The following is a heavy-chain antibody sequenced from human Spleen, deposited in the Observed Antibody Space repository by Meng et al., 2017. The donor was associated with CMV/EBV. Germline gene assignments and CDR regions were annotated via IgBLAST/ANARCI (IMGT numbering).Heavy chain of an antibody. CDR2: IIPIFGTP. Sequence: GGTFTSYAISWVRQVPGQGLEWMGGIIPIFGTPNYAQKFQGRVTITTDESTSTAFMELSSLRSEDTAVYYCARLVYGGKGGEKYFDSWGQGTLVTVSS. CDR3: ARLVYGGKGGEKYFDS. D-gene: IGHD4-23*01. J-gene: IGHJ4*02. V-gene: IGHV1-69*05. CDR1: GGTFTSYA.